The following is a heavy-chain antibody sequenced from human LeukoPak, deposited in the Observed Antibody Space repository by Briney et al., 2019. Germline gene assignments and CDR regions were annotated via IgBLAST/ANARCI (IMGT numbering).Heavy chain of an antibody. CDR1: GYTLTELS. CDR3: ATGAIDIVVVPAAISHYYYGMDV. Sequence: ASVKVSCKVSGYTLTELSMHWVRQAPGKGLGWMGGFDPEDGETIYAQKFQGRVTMTEDTSTDTAYMELSSLRSEDTAVYYCATGAIDIVVVPAAISHYYYGMDVWGQGTTVTVSS. D-gene: IGHD2-2*01. CDR2: FDPEDGET. J-gene: IGHJ6*02. V-gene: IGHV1-24*01.